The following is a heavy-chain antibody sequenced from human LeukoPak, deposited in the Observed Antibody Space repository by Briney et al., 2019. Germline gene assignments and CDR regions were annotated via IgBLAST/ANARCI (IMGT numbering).Heavy chain of an antibody. V-gene: IGHV4-4*07. CDR2: IYTNGST. D-gene: IGHD2-2*01. Sequence: PSETLSLTCTVSGGSISSYYWSGIRQPAGKGLEWIGRIYTNGSTNYNPSLKSRVTMSVDTSKNQFSLKLSSVTAADTAVYYCAREGRGIVVVWDNYYYMDVWGKGTTVTVSS. CDR1: GGSISSYY. J-gene: IGHJ6*03. CDR3: AREGRGIVVVWDNYYYMDV.